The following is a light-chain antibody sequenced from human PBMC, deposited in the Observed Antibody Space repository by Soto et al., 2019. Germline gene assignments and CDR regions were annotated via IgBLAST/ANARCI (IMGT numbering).Light chain of an antibody. CDR2: DAA. CDR1: QSISSW. V-gene: IGKV1-6*01. Sequence: VTTATSASQSISSWLAWYQQKPGKAPKLLIYDAATLQIGVPSRFSGSGSGTDFTLTISSLQPEDSATYYCIQDYNYPLTFGGGTKVDI. CDR3: IQDYNYPLT. J-gene: IGKJ4*01.